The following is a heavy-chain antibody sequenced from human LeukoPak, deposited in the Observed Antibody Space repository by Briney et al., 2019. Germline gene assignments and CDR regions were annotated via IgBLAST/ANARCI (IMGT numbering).Heavy chain of an antibody. V-gene: IGHV3-48*03. J-gene: IGHJ4*02. Sequence: GGSLRLSCAASGFTFSSYEMNWVRQAPGKGLEWVSYISSSANTKYYADSVKGRFTISRDNSKNTLYLQMNSLRAEDTAVYYCAKVGYYDSSTYYYVYWGQGTLVTVSS. CDR2: ISSSANTK. D-gene: IGHD3-22*01. CDR1: GFTFSSYE. CDR3: AKVGYYDSSTYYYVY.